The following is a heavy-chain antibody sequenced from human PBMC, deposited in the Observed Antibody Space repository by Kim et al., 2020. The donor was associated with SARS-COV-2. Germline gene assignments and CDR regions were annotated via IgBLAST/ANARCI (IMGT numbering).Heavy chain of an antibody. J-gene: IGHJ4*02. CDR3: ARGPVTVDTAMVFLLGFDY. CDR2: INHSGST. V-gene: IGHV4-34*01. Sequence: SETLSLTCAVYGGSFSGYYWSWIRQPPGKGLEWIGEINHSGSTNYNPSLKSRVTISVDTSKNQFSLKLSSVTAADTAVYYCARGPVTVDTAMVFLLGFDYWGQGTLVTVSS. CDR1: GGSFSGYY. D-gene: IGHD5-18*01.